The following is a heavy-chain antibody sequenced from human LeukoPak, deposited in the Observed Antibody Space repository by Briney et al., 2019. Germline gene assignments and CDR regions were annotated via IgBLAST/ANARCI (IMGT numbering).Heavy chain of an antibody. CDR1: GGSISSYY. Sequence: SETLSLTCTVSGGSISSYYWSWIRQPAGKGLEWIGRIYTSGSTNYNPSLKSRVTMSVDTSKNQFSLKLSSVTAADTAVYYCARVFGASYCSSTSCYYGRYFDLWGRGTLVTVSS. J-gene: IGHJ2*01. CDR3: ARVFGASYCSSTSCYYGRYFDL. CDR2: IYTSGST. V-gene: IGHV4-4*07. D-gene: IGHD2-2*01.